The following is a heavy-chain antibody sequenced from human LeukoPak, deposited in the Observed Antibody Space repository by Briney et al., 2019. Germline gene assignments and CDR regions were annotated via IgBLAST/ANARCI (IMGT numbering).Heavy chain of an antibody. Sequence: GASVKVSCKASGGTFSSYAISWVRQAPGQGLEWMGRIIPILGIANYAQKFQGRVTITADKSTSTAYMELSSLRSEDTAVCYCARTGSSYFDYWGQGTLVTVSS. D-gene: IGHD1-1*01. CDR2: IIPILGIA. J-gene: IGHJ4*02. CDR1: GGTFSSYA. CDR3: ARTGSSYFDY. V-gene: IGHV1-69*04.